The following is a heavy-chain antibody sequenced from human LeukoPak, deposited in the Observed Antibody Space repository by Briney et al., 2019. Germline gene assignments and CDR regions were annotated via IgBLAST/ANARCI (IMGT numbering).Heavy chain of an antibody. V-gene: IGHV3-7*01. CDR3: ARDATPQYSSGWVFFDS. J-gene: IGHJ4*02. CDR2: IKQDGSEK. D-gene: IGHD6-19*01. CDR1: GFTFSSYW. Sequence: GGSLRLSCAASGFTFSSYWMSWVRQAPGKGLEWVANIKQDGSEKYYVDSVKGRFTISRDNAKNSLYLQMNSLRAEDTAVYYCARDATPQYSSGWVFFDSWGQGTPVTVTS.